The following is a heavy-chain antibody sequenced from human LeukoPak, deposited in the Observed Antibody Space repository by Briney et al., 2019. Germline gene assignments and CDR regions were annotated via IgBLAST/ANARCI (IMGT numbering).Heavy chain of an antibody. Sequence: GASVKVSCKASGGTFSSYGISWVRQAPGQGLEWMGGIIPIFETANYAQKLQGRVTITADESPSTAYMELSSLRPEDTAVYYCVRGGKAVAGGTSSYYYYGMDVWGQGTTVTVYS. CDR3: VRGGKAVAGGTSSYYYYGMDV. CDR2: IIPIFETA. D-gene: IGHD6-19*01. CDR1: GGTFSSYG. J-gene: IGHJ6*02. V-gene: IGHV1-69*13.